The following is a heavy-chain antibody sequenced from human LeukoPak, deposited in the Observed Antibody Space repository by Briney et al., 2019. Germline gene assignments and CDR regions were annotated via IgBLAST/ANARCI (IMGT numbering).Heavy chain of an antibody. CDR3: ARDGGYGSGSFDY. CDR1: QFTFSDYY. V-gene: IGHV3-53*01. D-gene: IGHD3-10*01. Sequence: GGSLRLSCAASQFTFSDYYMSWVRQAPGKGLEWVSVTYSGGSTYYTDSVKGRFTISRDISKNTLYPQMNSLRAEDTAVYYCARDGGYGSGSFDYWGQGTLVTVSS. J-gene: IGHJ4*02. CDR2: TYSGGST.